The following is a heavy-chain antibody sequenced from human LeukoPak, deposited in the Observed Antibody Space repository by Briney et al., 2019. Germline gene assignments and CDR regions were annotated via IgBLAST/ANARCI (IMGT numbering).Heavy chain of an antibody. J-gene: IGHJ4*02. D-gene: IGHD3-10*01. CDR2: IYPGDSDT. Sequence: GESLKISCKGSGYSFTSYWIGWVRQMPGKGLEWMGIIYPGDSDTRYSPSFQGQVTISADKSISTAYLQWSSLKASDTAMYYRARLINYYGSGSYVDYWGQGTLVTVSS. CDR3: ARLINYYGSGSYVDY. V-gene: IGHV5-51*01. CDR1: GYSFTSYW.